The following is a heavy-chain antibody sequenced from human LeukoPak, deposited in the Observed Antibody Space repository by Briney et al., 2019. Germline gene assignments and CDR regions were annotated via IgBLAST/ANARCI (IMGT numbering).Heavy chain of an antibody. J-gene: IGHJ4*02. CDR1: GFTVSSKY. CDR2: ISYDGNDK. V-gene: IGHV3-30*18. D-gene: IGHD3-16*01. CDR3: AKAQGTLWAAFDF. Sequence: GGSLRLSCAASGFTVSSKYLTWVRQAPGKGLEWVAVISYDGNDKYYADSVKGRFTISRDISENTVYLQMNSLRAEDTAVYYCAKAQGTLWAAFDFWGQGTLVTVSS.